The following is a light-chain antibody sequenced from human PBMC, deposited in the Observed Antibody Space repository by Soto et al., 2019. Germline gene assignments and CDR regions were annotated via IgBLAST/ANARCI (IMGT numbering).Light chain of an antibody. CDR1: QTVSNSY. Sequence: EIVLKQSPGTLSLYPGERATLSCRASQTVSNSYLAWYQQKPGQAPRLLIYGASSRATGIPDRFSGSGSGTDFTLTISRLEPDDFAVYYCQQYGSSRTFCQGTMVDIK. CDR3: QQYGSSRT. CDR2: GAS. J-gene: IGKJ1*01. V-gene: IGKV3-20*01.